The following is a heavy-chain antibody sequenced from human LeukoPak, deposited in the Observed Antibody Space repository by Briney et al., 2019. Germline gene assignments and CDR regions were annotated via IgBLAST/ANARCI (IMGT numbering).Heavy chain of an antibody. CDR1: GGSISSYY. CDR2: IYYSGST. V-gene: IGHV4-59*08. J-gene: IGHJ4*02. Sequence: PSETLSLTCTVSGGSISSYYWSWIRQPPGKGLEWIGYIYYSGSTNYNPSLKSRVTISVDTSKNQFSLKLSSVTAADTAVYYCARLRGSYYVYFDYWGQGTLVTVSS. D-gene: IGHD1-26*01. CDR3: ARLRGSYYVYFDY.